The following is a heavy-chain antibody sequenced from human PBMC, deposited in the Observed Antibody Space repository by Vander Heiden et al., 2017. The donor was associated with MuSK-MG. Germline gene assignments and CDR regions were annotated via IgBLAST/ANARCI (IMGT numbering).Heavy chain of an antibody. D-gene: IGHD5-12*01. CDR1: GFSFSGSS. CDR3: ARVGLGYSLYMDV. J-gene: IGHJ6*03. CDR2: ISYSSSTI. V-gene: IGHV3-48*01. Sequence: EAQLLESGGGLVQPGGSLSLSCAASGFSFSGSSMNWVRQAPGKGLEWVSYISYSSSTIYYADSVKGRFTISRDSAKNSLYLQMVSLRAEDTAVYYCARVGLGYSLYMDVWGKGTTVTVSS.